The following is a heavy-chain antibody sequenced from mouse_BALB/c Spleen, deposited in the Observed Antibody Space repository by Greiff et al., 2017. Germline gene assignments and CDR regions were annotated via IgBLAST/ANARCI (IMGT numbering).Heavy chain of an antibody. Sequence: EVQLVESGGGLVQPGGSLKLSCAASGFTFSSYTMSWVRQTPEKRLEWVAYISNGGGSTYYPDTVKGRFTISRDNAKNTLYLQMSSLKSEDTAMYYCARHGSSYRAMDYWGQGTSVTVSS. V-gene: IGHV5-12-2*01. CDR1: GFTFSSYT. J-gene: IGHJ4*01. D-gene: IGHD1-1*01. CDR2: ISNGGGST. CDR3: ARHGSSYRAMDY.